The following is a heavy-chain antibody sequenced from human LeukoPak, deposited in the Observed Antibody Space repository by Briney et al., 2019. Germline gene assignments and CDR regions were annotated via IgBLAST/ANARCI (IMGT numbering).Heavy chain of an antibody. D-gene: IGHD3-10*01. CDR3: ARDFGYGSGSYGVN. Sequence: GSLRLSCAASGFTFSSYWMSWVRRAPGKGLEWMANIKQDGSEKYYVDSVKGRFTISRDNAKNSLYLQMNSLRAEDTAVYYCARDFGYGSGSYGVNWGQGTLVTVSS. CDR2: IKQDGSEK. V-gene: IGHV3-7*01. CDR1: GFTFSSYW. J-gene: IGHJ4*02.